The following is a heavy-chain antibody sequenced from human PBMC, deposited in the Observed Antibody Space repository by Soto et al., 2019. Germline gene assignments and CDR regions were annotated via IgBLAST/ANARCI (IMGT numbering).Heavy chain of an antibody. CDR1: GFSLSTTGVA. CDR3: AHRVDYRGSWKTGYFDY. V-gene: IGHV2-5*02. J-gene: IGHJ4*02. Sequence: QITLKESGPALVKPTQTLTLTCSFSGFSLSTTGVAVGWIRQPPGKALECLVLIYWDDDKRYSPSLKSRLTITRDTSKNQVVLTMTDMDPVDTATYYCAHRVDYRGSWKTGYFDYWGQGTLVTVSS. D-gene: IGHD2-15*01. CDR2: IYWDDDK.